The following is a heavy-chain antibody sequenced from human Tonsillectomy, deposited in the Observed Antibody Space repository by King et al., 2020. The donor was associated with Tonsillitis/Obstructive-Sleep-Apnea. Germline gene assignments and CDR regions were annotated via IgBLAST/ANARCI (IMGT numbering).Heavy chain of an antibody. J-gene: IGHJ5*02. Sequence: VQLVESGGGLVQPGGALRLSCAASGFTFSSYWMSWVRQAPGKGLEWVANIKQDGSEKYYVDSVKGRFTISRDNAKNSLYLQMNSLRAEDKAVFYCARDFEICSSTSCYGGGFDPWGQGTLVTVSS. D-gene: IGHD2-2*01. CDR3: ARDFEICSSTSCYGGGFDP. CDR2: IKQDGSEK. V-gene: IGHV3-7*04. CDR1: GFTFSSYW.